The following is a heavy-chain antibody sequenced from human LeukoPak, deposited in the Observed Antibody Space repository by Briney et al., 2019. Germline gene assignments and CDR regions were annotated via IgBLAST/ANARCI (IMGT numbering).Heavy chain of an antibody. J-gene: IGHJ4*02. D-gene: IGHD3-10*01. CDR2: IYTSGST. CDR1: GGSISSGSYY. Sequence: SETLSLTCTVSGGSISSGSYYWSWIRQPAGKGLEWIGRIYTSGSTNYNPSLKSRVTISVDTSKNQFSLKLSSVTAADTAVYYCARRRLVRGPFDYWGQGTLVTVSS. CDR3: ARRRLVRGPFDY. V-gene: IGHV4-61*02.